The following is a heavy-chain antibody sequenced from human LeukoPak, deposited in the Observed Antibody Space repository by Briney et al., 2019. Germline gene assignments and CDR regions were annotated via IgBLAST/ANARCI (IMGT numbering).Heavy chain of an antibody. D-gene: IGHD5-18*01. CDR2: MFYSEST. Sequence: SETLSLTCSVSGASVSDGNYYWSWIRQPPGKGLEWIGYMFYSESTKYNPSLKSRVTISVDKSKNQFSLHMSSVTAADTAVYYCARWGYSYGWDWGQGTLVTVSS. V-gene: IGHV4-61*01. CDR3: ARWGYSYGWD. CDR1: GASVSDGNYY. J-gene: IGHJ4*02.